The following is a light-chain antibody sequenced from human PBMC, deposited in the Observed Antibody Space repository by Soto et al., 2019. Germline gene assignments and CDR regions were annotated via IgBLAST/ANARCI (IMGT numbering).Light chain of an antibody. J-gene: IGKJ1*01. CDR2: AAS. CDR3: LQDYNYPRT. Sequence: DIQLTQSPSFLSASVGDRVTITCRASQGISTYLAWYQQKPGKAPKLLIYAASTLQSGVPSRFSGSGSGTDFTLTISSLQPEDFATYYCLQDYNYPRTFGQGTKVEIK. V-gene: IGKV1-9*01. CDR1: QGISTY.